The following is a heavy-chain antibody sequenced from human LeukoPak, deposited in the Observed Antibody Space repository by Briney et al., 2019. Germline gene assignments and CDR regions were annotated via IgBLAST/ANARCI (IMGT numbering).Heavy chain of an antibody. D-gene: IGHD3-9*01. Sequence: ASVKVSCKASGDTFSSYTICWVRQAPEQGLEWMGQIFPTFGTANYAQKLQGRVTITADESTSTAYMELSSLRSEDTAVYYCARAGYYDILTGLLYYYGMDVWGKGTTVTVSS. V-gene: IGHV1-69*13. J-gene: IGHJ6*04. CDR2: IFPTFGTA. CDR1: GDTFSSYT. CDR3: ARAGYYDILTGLLYYYGMDV.